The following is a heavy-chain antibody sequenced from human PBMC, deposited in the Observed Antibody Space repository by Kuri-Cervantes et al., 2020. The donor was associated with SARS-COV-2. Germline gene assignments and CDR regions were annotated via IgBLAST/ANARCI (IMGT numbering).Heavy chain of an antibody. Sequence: SETLSLTCTVSGDSISSYHWNWIRQPPGKGLEWIGYIYNSGSTNYSPSLKSRVTISVDTSKNQFSLKLSSVTAADTAVYYCASVPGIGYYFDYWGQGTLVTVSS. CDR3: ASVPGIGYYFDY. J-gene: IGHJ4*02. V-gene: IGHV4-59*01. CDR2: IYNSGST. CDR1: GDSISSYH. D-gene: IGHD3-10*01.